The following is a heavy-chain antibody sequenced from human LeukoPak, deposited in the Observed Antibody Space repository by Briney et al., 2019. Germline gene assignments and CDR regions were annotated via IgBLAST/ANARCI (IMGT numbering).Heavy chain of an antibody. CDR3: ARDLKPCYYDSSGKLNYFDY. J-gene: IGHJ4*02. Sequence: ASVKVSCKASGYTFTSYGISWVRQAPGQGLEWMGWISAYNGNTNYAQKLQGRVTMTTDTSTSTAYMELRSLRSDDTAVYYCARDLKPCYYDSSGKLNYFDYWGQGTLVTVSS. V-gene: IGHV1-18*01. CDR2: ISAYNGNT. D-gene: IGHD3-22*01. CDR1: GYTFTSYG.